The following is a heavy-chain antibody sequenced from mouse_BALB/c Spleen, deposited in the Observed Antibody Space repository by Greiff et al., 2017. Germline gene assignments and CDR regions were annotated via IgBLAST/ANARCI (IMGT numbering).Heavy chain of an antibody. CDR3: ARYGYGNYGAY. CDR1: GYSITSDYA. CDR2: ISYSGST. J-gene: IGHJ3*01. V-gene: IGHV3-2*02. Sequence: EVKLQESGPGLVKPSQSLSLTCTVTGYSITSDYAWNWIRQFPGNKLEWMGYISYSGSTSYNPSLKSRISITRDTSKNQFFLQLNSVTTEDTATYYCARYGYGNYGAYWGQGTLVTVSA. D-gene: IGHD2-10*02.